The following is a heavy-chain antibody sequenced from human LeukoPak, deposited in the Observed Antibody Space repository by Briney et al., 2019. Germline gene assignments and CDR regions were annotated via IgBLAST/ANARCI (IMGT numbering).Heavy chain of an antibody. Sequence: GASVKVSCKASGYTFISYAIHWVRQAPGQRLEWMGWINVGNGNTKYSQKFQGRVTITRDTSASTAYMELSSLRSEDTAVYYCARDRGAATGNWFDPRGQGTLVTVS. D-gene: IGHD6-13*01. V-gene: IGHV1-3*01. CDR3: ARDRGAATGNWFDP. CDR1: GYTFISYA. CDR2: INVGNGNT. J-gene: IGHJ5*02.